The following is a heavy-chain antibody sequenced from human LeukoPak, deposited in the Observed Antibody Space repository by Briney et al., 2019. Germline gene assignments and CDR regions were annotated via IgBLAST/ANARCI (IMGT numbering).Heavy chain of an antibody. V-gene: IGHV4-30-4*01. CDR3: AREHILTGYYIEAFDY. CDR2: IYYSGTT. Sequence: SQTLSLTCIVSGGSISSEDYYWSWIRQPPGKGLEWIGYIYYSGTTYYNPSLESRVTISKDTSKNQFSLKLSSVTAADTAVYYCAREHILTGYYIEAFDYWGQGTLVSVSS. J-gene: IGHJ4*02. D-gene: IGHD3-9*01. CDR1: GGSISSEDYY.